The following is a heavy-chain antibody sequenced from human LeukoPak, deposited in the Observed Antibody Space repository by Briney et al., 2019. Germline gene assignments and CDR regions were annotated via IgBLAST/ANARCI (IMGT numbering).Heavy chain of an antibody. CDR2: VTNKANNYTS. CDR1: GFTVSSNY. Sequence: GGSLRLSCAASGFTVSSNYMNWVRQAPGKGLEWVGRVTNKANNYTSQYAASVKDRFTISRDNSENSLYLQMNSLKTEDTAVYYCARRAYDVPFLDYWGQGTLVAVSS. D-gene: IGHD2-21*01. V-gene: IGHV3-72*01. J-gene: IGHJ4*02. CDR3: ARRAYDVPFLDY.